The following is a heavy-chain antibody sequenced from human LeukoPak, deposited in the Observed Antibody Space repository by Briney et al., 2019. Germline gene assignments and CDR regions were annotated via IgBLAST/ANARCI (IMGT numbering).Heavy chain of an antibody. V-gene: IGHV3-53*01. CDR1: GFTVSSNY. CDR2: IYSGGST. D-gene: IGHD2-15*01. CDR3: ARDLGAGALGYCSGGSSYSAYYYGIDV. J-gene: IGHJ6*02. Sequence: GGPLRLSCAASGFTVSSNYMSWLGQAPGKGLQGVSGIYSGGSTYYADSVNGRFNISRDNSKNPLYLQLSSMRAEATAVYYCARDLGAGALGYCSGGSSYSAYYYGIDVWGQGTTVTVSS.